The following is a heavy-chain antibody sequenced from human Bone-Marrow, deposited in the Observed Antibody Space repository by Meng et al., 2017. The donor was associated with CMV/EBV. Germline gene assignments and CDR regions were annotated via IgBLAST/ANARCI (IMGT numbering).Heavy chain of an antibody. J-gene: IGHJ4*02. Sequence: SVKVSCKASGGTFSSYAISWVRQAPGQGLEWMGGIIPIFGTANYAQKFQGRVTITTDESTSTAYMELSSLRSEDTAVYYCARDIGSGWPFDYWGQGTLVTVSS. CDR1: GGTFSSYA. V-gene: IGHV1-69*05. D-gene: IGHD6-19*01. CDR2: IIPIFGTA. CDR3: ARDIGSGWPFDY.